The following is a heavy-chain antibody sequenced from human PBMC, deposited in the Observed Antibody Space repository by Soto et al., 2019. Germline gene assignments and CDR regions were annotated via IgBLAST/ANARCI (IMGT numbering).Heavy chain of an antibody. CDR3: PNNVPADNAVHV. Sequence: SETLSLTSDVSGGSISSGGYSWTWIRQPPGKGLEWIGYIYHSGNTYYNPSLKSRVTISGDRSKNQFTLNLSSVTAADTAVYSCPNNVPADNAVHVWVQGTVGT. D-gene: IGHD2-8*01. CDR2: IYHSGNT. J-gene: IGHJ3*01. CDR1: GGSISSGGYS. V-gene: IGHV4-30-2*01.